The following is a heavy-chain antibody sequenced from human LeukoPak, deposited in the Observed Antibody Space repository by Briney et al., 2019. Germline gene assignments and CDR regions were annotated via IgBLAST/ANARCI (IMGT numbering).Heavy chain of an antibody. CDR1: GFTFRSYP. CDR2: ISGSGGST. J-gene: IGHJ4*02. Sequence: PGGSLRLSCAASGFTFRSYPMNWVRQAPGKGLEWVSTISGSGGSTYYADSVKGRSTISRDNSKNTLYLQMNRLRAENTAIYYCAKERTQTTSFDYWGQGTLVTVSS. CDR3: AKERTQTTSFDY. D-gene: IGHD2/OR15-2a*01. V-gene: IGHV3-23*01.